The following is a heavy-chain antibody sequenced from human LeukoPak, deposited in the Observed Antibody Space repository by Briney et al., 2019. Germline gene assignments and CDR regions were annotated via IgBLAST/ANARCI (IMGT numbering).Heavy chain of an antibody. J-gene: IGHJ4*02. CDR1: GFTFSDHY. CDR2: TRNKANSYTT. Sequence: GGSLRLSCAASGFTFSDHYMDWVRQAPGKGLEWVGRTRNKANSYTTEYAASVKGRFTISRDDSKSSLYLQMNSLKTEDTAVYYCARASLDYWGQGTLVTVSS. CDR3: ARASLDY. V-gene: IGHV3-72*01.